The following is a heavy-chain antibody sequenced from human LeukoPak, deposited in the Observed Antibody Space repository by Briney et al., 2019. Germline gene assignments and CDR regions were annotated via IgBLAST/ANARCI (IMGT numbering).Heavy chain of an antibody. J-gene: IGHJ4*02. Sequence: GESLKISCQGSGYSFTNYWIGWVRQMPGKGLEWMGVICPSDSDTRYSPSFQGQVTISADKSISTAYLQWSSLKASDTAMYYCARRGRGDVDHCFDYWGQGTLVTVSS. CDR3: ARRGRGDVDHCFDY. D-gene: IGHD5-24*01. V-gene: IGHV5-51*01. CDR2: ICPSDSDT. CDR1: GYSFTNYW.